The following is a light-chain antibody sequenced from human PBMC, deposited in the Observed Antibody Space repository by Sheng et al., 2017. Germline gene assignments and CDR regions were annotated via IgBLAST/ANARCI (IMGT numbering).Light chain of an antibody. CDR1: QSLFSPF. CDR3: QQYGSSALT. V-gene: IGKV3-20*01. Sequence: NVLTQSPDTLSLYPVGRATLSCRASQSLFSPFLAWYQQRPGQAPRLLIYGASTRATGIPARFSGSGSGTEFTLTISSLQSEDFAVYYCQQYGSSALTFGGGTQVEIK. J-gene: IGKJ4*01. CDR2: GAS.